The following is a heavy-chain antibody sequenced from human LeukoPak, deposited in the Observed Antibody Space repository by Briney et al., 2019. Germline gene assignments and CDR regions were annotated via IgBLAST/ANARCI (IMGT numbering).Heavy chain of an antibody. J-gene: IGHJ4*02. CDR3: AKDLSALVDTAMVFDY. Sequence: GGSLRLSCAASGFTFSSYAMSWVRQAPGKGLEWVSAISGSGGSTYYADSVKGRFTISRDNSKNTLYLQMNSLRAEDTAVYYCAKDLSALVDTAMVFDYWGQGTLVTASS. D-gene: IGHD5-18*01. V-gene: IGHV3-23*01. CDR2: ISGSGGST. CDR1: GFTFSSYA.